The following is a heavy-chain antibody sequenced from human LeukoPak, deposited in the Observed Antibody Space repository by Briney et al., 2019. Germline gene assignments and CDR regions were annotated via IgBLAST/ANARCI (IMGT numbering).Heavy chain of an antibody. J-gene: IGHJ3*02. CDR3: ARSSLGYHYVFDI. Sequence: PGGSLRLSCAASGFTFSSYAMSWVRQAPGKGLEWVSAISGSGGSTYYADSVKGRFTISRDNFKNTLYLQMNSLRAEDTAVYYCARSSLGYHYVFDIWGLGTMVTVSS. D-gene: IGHD1-1*01. CDR2: ISGSGGST. CDR1: GFTFSSYA. V-gene: IGHV3-23*01.